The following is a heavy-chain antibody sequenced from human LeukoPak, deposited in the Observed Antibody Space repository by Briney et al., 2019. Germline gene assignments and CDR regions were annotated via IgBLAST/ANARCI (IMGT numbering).Heavy chain of an antibody. CDR1: GGSISSSSYY. CDR3: ARDVRGYGSANWFDP. J-gene: IGHJ5*02. Sequence: SETLSLTCTVSGGSISSSSYYWGWIRQPPGKGLEWIGSIYYSGSTYYNPSLKSRVTISVDTSKNQFSLKLSSVTAADTAVYYCARDVRGYGSANWFDPWGQGTLVTVSS. D-gene: IGHD3-10*01. CDR2: IYYSGST. V-gene: IGHV4-39*07.